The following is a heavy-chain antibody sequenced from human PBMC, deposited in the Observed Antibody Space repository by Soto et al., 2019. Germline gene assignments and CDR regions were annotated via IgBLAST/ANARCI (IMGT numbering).Heavy chain of an antibody. Sequence: GASVEVSCTASGYTFTSYAMHWVRQAPGQRLEWMGWINAGNGNTKYSQKFQGRVTITRDTSASTAYMELSSLRSEDTAVYYCARGGSLYWYFDLWGRGTLVTVSS. J-gene: IGHJ2*01. CDR1: GYTFTSYA. CDR3: ARGGSLYWYFDL. D-gene: IGHD1-26*01. CDR2: INAGNGNT. V-gene: IGHV1-3*01.